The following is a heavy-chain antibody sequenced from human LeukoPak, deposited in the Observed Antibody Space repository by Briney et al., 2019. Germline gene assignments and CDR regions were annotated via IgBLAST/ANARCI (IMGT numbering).Heavy chain of an antibody. Sequence: ASVKVSCKASGYTFTSYGISWVRQAHGQGLEWMGWISAYNGSTNYAQKLQGRVTITTDTSTSTAYLELRRLRSDDTAVYYCARDSAPLLPAANDYWGQGTLVTVSS. CDR3: ARDSAPLLPAANDY. D-gene: IGHD2-2*01. CDR2: ISAYNGST. V-gene: IGHV1-18*01. CDR1: GYTFTSYG. J-gene: IGHJ4*02.